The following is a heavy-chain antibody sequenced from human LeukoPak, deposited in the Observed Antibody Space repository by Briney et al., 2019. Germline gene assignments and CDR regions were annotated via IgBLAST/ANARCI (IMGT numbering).Heavy chain of an antibody. V-gene: IGHV3-33*01. CDR2: IWHDGSDE. J-gene: IGHJ5*02. CDR1: GFNFNTYG. CDR3: AGEVVRDVSGVDYTWLDP. Sequence: GGSLRLSCAASGFNFNTYGMHWVRQTPGKGLEWVAVIWHDGSDEYYADSVKGRFTFSRDNSKSLVYLQMDSLRDEDTAVYYCAGEVVRDVSGVDYTWLDPWGQGTLVFVS. D-gene: IGHD2-8*01.